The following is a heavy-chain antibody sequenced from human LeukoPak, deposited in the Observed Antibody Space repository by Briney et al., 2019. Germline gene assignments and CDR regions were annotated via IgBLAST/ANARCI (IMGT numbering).Heavy chain of an antibody. Sequence: SVKVSCKASGGTFISYAISWVRQAPGQGLEWMGRIIPIFGTANYAQKFQGRVTITTDESTSTAYMELSSLRSEDTAVYYCASMVRGVIRESYYYYYMDVWGKGTTVTVSS. D-gene: IGHD3-10*01. V-gene: IGHV1-69*05. J-gene: IGHJ6*03. CDR1: GGTFISYA. CDR3: ASMVRGVIRESYYYYYMDV. CDR2: IIPIFGTA.